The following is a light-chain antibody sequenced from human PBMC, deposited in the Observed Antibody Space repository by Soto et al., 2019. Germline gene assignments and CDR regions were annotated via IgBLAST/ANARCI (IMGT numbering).Light chain of an antibody. CDR3: QQYGSSPRVT. CDR2: GAS. J-gene: IGKJ3*01. V-gene: IGKV3-20*01. Sequence: EIVLTQSPGTLSFSPGERATLSFRASQSVSSSYLAWYQQKPGQAPRLLIYGASSRATGIPDRFSGSGSGTDFTLTISRLEPEDFAVYYCQQYGSSPRVTFGPGTKVDIK. CDR1: QSVSSSY.